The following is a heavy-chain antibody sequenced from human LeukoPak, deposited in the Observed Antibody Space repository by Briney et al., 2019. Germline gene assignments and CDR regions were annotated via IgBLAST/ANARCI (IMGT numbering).Heavy chain of an antibody. CDR2: INHSGST. Sequence: PSETLSLTCAVYGGSFSGYYWSWIRQPPGKGLEWIGEINHSGSTNYNPSLKSRVTISVDTSKNQFSLKLSSVTAADTAVYYCARHWHYCSGGSCYQRFDYWGQGTLVTVSS. J-gene: IGHJ4*02. CDR3: ARHWHYCSGGSCYQRFDY. V-gene: IGHV4-34*01. D-gene: IGHD2-15*01. CDR1: GGSFSGYY.